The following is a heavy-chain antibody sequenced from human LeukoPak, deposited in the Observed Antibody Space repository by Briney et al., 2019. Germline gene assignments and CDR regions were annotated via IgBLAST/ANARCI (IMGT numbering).Heavy chain of an antibody. V-gene: IGHV4-4*09. Sequence: SETLSLTCTVSGGSISSYYWGWIRQPPGKGLEWIGYIYTSGSTNYNPSLKSRVTISVDTSKNQFSLKLSSVTAADTAVYYCARLGYSYGSADYYYYMDVWGKGTTVTVSS. CDR2: IYTSGST. J-gene: IGHJ6*03. CDR3: ARLGYSYGSADYYYYMDV. D-gene: IGHD5-18*01. CDR1: GGSISSYY.